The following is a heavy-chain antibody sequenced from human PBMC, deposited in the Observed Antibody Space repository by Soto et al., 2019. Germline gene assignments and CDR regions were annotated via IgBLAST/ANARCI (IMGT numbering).Heavy chain of an antibody. CDR1: GGTFSRHA. Sequence: QVQLVQSGAEVRKPGSSVKVSCKASGGTFSRHAISWVRQAPGQGLEWMGGIIPIFGTANHAQKFQGRVTIIADESTSTVYMELSSLRSEDTAMYYGARGLVYDSNDYYYAYWGQGTLVIVSS. CDR2: IIPIFGTA. J-gene: IGHJ4*02. D-gene: IGHD3-22*01. CDR3: ARGLVYDSNDYYYAY. V-gene: IGHV1-69*01.